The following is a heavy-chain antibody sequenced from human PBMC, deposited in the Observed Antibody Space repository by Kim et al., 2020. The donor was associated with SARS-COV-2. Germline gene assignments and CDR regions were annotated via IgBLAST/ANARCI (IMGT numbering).Heavy chain of an antibody. Sequence: TKSSQKVQGRVTITRDTSANKAYMELSSLRSEDTAMYYCAKYSSSSGVDYWGQGTLVTVSS. V-gene: IGHV1-3*01. CDR3: AKYSSSSGVDY. D-gene: IGHD6-6*01. CDR2: T. J-gene: IGHJ4*02.